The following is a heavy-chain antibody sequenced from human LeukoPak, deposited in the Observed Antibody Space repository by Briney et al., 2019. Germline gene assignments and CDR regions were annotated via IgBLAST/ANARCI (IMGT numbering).Heavy chain of an antibody. CDR2: IYYSGTT. CDR3: ARDGHLTGTTNFDY. J-gene: IGHJ4*02. D-gene: IGHD1-1*01. CDR1: GGSISSGGYS. V-gene: IGHV4-30-4*07. Sequence: PSQTLSLTCAVSGGSISSGGYSWSWIRQPPGKGLEWIGYIYYSGTTHYNPSLKSRVTMSVDTSKNQFSLKLSSVTAADTAVYYCARDGHLTGTTNFDYWGQGTLVTVSS.